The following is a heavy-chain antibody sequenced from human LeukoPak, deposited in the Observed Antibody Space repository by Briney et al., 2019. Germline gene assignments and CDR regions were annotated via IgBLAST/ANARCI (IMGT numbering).Heavy chain of an antibody. D-gene: IGHD4-17*01. CDR2: IDNQI. CDR3: ARDRFGDYDY. CDR1: GFTFSAST. J-gene: IGHJ4*02. V-gene: IGHV3-23*01. Sequence: GGSLRLSCAASGFTFSASTMAWVRQAPGKGLEWVSAIDNQIFYADSVKGRFTISRDDSGNTLYLQMNSPRVEDSAIYYCARDRFGDYDYWGQGTLVTVSS.